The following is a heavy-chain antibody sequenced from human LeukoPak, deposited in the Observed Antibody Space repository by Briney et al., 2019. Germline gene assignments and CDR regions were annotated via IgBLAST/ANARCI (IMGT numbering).Heavy chain of an antibody. V-gene: IGHV5-51*01. D-gene: IGHD1-26*01. J-gene: IGHJ4*02. CDR2: IYPGDSET. Sequence: GESLKISCKGSGYNFATVWIGWVRQMPGKGLGWMGIIYPGDSETNYSPPFKGQVTFSVDMSITTSYLQWGSLKASDTAMYYCARDTYSGSHYGYWGQGTLVTVSS. CDR1: GYNFATVW. CDR3: ARDTYSGSHYGY.